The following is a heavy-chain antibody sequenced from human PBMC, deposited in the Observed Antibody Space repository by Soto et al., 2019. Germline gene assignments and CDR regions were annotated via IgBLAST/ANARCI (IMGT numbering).Heavy chain of an antibody. D-gene: IGHD2-2*01. CDR1: GFTFSSYD. CDR3: ARADSNTRLYGKYAFDI. J-gene: IGHJ3*02. CDR2: IGTAGDT. Sequence: EVQLVESGGGLVQPGGSLRLSCAASGFTFSSYDMHWVRQATGKGLEWVSAIGTAGDTYYHGSVEGRFTTARENAKNSLYLQMNSLRAGDTAGYYCARADSNTRLYGKYAFDIWGQGTMVTFSS. V-gene: IGHV3-13*01.